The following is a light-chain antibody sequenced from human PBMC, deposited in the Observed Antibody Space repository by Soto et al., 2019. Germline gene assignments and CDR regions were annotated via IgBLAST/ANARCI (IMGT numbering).Light chain of an antibody. J-gene: IGKJ2*01. V-gene: IGKV1-5*03. CDR3: QHYHTFYPT. Sequence: DIQMTQSPSSMSASVGDRVTITCRASQSISSYLNWYQQKPGKAPKLLISKATSLESGVPSRFSGIGSGTEFTLTITSLQPDDFVSYSGQHYHTFYPTIGQGTKLEIK. CDR1: QSISSY. CDR2: KAT.